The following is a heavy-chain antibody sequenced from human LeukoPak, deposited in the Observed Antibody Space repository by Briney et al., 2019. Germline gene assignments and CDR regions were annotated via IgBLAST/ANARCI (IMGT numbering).Heavy chain of an antibody. CDR2: ISGSGGST. J-gene: IGHJ4*02. CDR3: AREGAYIGGSYPFDY. D-gene: IGHD1-26*01. V-gene: IGHV3-23*01. CDR1: GFTFSSYG. Sequence: GGSLRLSCAASGFTFSSYGMSWVRQASGKGLEWVSAISGSGGSTYYADSVKGRFTISRDNSKNTLYLQMNSLRAEDTAVYYCAREGAYIGGSYPFDYWGQGTLVTVSS.